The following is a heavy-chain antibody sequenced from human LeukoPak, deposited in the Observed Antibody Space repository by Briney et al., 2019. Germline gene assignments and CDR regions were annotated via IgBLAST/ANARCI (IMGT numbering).Heavy chain of an antibody. D-gene: IGHD4-23*01. J-gene: IGHJ3*02. CDR2: ISGSGGST. CDR3: AGGNRRMVDAFDI. V-gene: IGHV3-23*01. Sequence: GGSLRPSCAASGFTFSSYAMSWVRQAPGKGLEWVSAISGSGGSTYYADSVKGRFTISRDNSKNTLYLQMNSLRAEDTAVYYCAGGNRRMVDAFDIWGQGTMVTVSS. CDR1: GFTFSSYA.